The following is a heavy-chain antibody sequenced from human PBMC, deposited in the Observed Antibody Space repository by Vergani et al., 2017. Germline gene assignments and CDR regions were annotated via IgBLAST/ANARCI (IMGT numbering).Heavy chain of an antibody. CDR3: ATGGSYYNYFDY. Sequence: QVQLQESGPGLVKPSETLSLTCTVSGGSVSSGSYYWSWIRQPPGKGLEWIGYIYYSGSTNYNPSLKSRVTISVDTSKNQFSLKLSSVTAADTAVYYCATGGSYYNYFDYWGQGTLVTVSS. V-gene: IGHV4-61*01. CDR2: IYYSGST. CDR1: GGSVSSGSYY. J-gene: IGHJ4*02. D-gene: IGHD1-26*01.